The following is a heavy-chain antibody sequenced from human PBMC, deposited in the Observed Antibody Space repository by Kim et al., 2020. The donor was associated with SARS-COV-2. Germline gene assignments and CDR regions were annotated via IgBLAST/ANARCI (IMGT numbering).Heavy chain of an antibody. V-gene: IGHV3-48*03. Sequence: GGSLRLSCAASGFTFSSYEMNWVRQAPGKGLEWVSYISSSGSTIYYADSVKGRFTISRDNAKNSLYLQMNSLRAEDTAVYYCARAPYEVDYWGQGTLVTVSS. CDR1: GFTFSSYE. CDR3: ARAPYEVDY. J-gene: IGHJ4*02. D-gene: IGHD5-12*01. CDR2: ISSSGSTI.